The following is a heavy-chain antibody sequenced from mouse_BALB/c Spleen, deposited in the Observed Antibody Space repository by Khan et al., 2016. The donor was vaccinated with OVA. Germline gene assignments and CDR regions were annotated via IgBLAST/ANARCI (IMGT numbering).Heavy chain of an antibody. CDR1: GYSITSDYA. CDR2: INYSGST. D-gene: IGHD2-3*01. Sequence: EVQLQESGPGLVKPSQSLSLTCTVTGYSITSDYAWNWIRQFPGNKLEWMGYINYSGSTNYNPALKSRISITRDTSKNQFFLQLNSVTTADTATYYCARDGSRYNYAMDYWGQGTLATV. J-gene: IGHJ4*01. CDR3: ARDGSRYNYAMDY. V-gene: IGHV3-2*02.